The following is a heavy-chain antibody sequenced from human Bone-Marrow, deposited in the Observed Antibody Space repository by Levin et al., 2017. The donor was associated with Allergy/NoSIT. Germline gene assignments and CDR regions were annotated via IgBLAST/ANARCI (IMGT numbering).Heavy chain of an antibody. CDR3: ARHISVFRWSYYYYGIDA. D-gene: IGHD3-16*01. CDR1: GASMESPY. J-gene: IGHJ6*02. Sequence: SQTLSLTCTVSGASMESPYWSWVRQAPGKGLEWIGYIYHSGSSAYNPSLKRRVTISENMSYNQFLLRLRSVTAADTAVYYCARHISVFRWSYYYYGIDAWGPGTTVIVSS. CDR2: IYHSGSS. V-gene: IGHV4-59*08.